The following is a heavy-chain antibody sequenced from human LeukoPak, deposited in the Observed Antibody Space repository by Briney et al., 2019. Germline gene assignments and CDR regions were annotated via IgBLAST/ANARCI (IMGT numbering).Heavy chain of an antibody. CDR3: TRHSGYSYGYAYYYYYMDV. D-gene: IGHD5-18*01. V-gene: IGHV4-39*01. Sequence: KPSETLSLTCTVSGGSISSSSYYSGWLRQPPGKGLEWIGSIYYSGSTYYNPSLKSRVTISVDPSKNQFSLKLSSVTAADTAVYYCTRHSGYSYGYAYYYYYMDVWGKGTTVTVSS. J-gene: IGHJ6*03. CDR1: GGSISSSSYY. CDR2: IYYSGST.